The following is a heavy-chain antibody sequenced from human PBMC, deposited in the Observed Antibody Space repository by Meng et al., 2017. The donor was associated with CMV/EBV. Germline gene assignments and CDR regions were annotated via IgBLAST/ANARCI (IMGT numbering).Heavy chain of an antibody. D-gene: IGHD1-7*01. CDR3: ARTELELYFDY. V-gene: IGHV3-7*01. CDR1: GFTFSSYA. CDR2: IKQDGSEK. J-gene: IGHJ4*02. Sequence: GESLKISCAASGFTFSSYAMSWVRQAPGKGLEWVANIKQDGSEKYYVDSVKGRFTISRDNAKNSLYLQMNSLRAEDTAVYYCARTELELYFDYWGQGTLVTVSS.